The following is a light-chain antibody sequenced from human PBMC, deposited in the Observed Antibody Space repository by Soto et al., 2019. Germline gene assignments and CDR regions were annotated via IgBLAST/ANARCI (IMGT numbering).Light chain of an antibody. CDR3: MQALKTPPA. Sequence: DIVMTQSPVYLSVTPGEPASISCISSQSLLYINGYNYLDWYLQKTGQSPQLLICMASDRASGVPERFSGSGSGTNFTLNISRVQAEDVGIYYCMQALKTPPAFGQGTKVEI. CDR1: QSLLYINGYNY. CDR2: MAS. V-gene: IGKV2-28*01. J-gene: IGKJ1*01.